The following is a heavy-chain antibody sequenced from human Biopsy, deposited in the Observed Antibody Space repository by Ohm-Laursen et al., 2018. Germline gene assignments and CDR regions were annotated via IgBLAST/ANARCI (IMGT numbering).Heavy chain of an antibody. CDR3: VGGQRGPPIGVTVPGDAFDL. V-gene: IGHV1-69*13. CDR1: GVTFGTYA. J-gene: IGHJ3*01. Sequence: AASVKVSCKASGVTFGTYAFGWVRQAPGQGLEWMGGRIPYFNTIYYARNFQDRAVITADRSARTTDMKLSGLRPDDTAVYYCVGGQRGPPIGVTVPGDAFDLWGPGTMVTVSP. CDR2: RIPYFNTI. D-gene: IGHD2/OR15-2a*01.